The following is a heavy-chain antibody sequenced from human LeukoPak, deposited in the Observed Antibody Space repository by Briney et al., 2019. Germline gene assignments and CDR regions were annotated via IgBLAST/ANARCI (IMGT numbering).Heavy chain of an antibody. V-gene: IGHV3-30-3*01. CDR3: ASLGDYPDH. Sequence: GSLRLSFVASGXAFKTYSMHWVRQAPGRGLDWVAVITYDGNNKLYADSVMGRFTISRDVSKNTLYLQMNSLRADDTALYYCASLGDYPDHWGQGTLVTVSS. CDR2: ITYDGNNK. CDR1: GXAFKTYS. J-gene: IGHJ4*02.